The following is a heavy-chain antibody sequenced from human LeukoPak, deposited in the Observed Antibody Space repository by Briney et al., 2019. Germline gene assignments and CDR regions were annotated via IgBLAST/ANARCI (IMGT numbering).Heavy chain of an antibody. V-gene: IGHV3-74*01. D-gene: IGHD1-26*01. CDR1: GLTFSSYW. Sequence: GGSLRLSCAASGLTFSSYWMHWVRQAPGKGLEWVSRINSDGSSTSYADSVKGRFTISRDNAKNTLYLQMNSLRAEDTAVYYCARTEWELRHDAFDIWGQGTMVTVSS. CDR3: ARTEWELRHDAFDI. J-gene: IGHJ3*02. CDR2: INSDGSST.